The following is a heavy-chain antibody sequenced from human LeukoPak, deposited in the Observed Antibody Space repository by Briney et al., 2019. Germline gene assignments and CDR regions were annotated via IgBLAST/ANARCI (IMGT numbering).Heavy chain of an antibody. CDR2: ISYDGSNK. V-gene: IGHV3-30*18. Sequence: PGRSLRLSCAASGFTFSSYGMHWVRQAPGKGLEWVAVISYDGSNKYYADSVKGRFTITRDNSKNTLYLQMNSLRAEDTAVYYCAKDRRGYSYGSLDYWGQGTLVTVSS. CDR1: GFTFSSYG. CDR3: AKDRRGYSYGSLDY. J-gene: IGHJ4*02. D-gene: IGHD5-18*01.